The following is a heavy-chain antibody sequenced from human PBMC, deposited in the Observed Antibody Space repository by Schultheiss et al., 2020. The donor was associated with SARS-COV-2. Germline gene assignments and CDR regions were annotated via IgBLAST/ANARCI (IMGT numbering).Heavy chain of an antibody. CDR1: GFTFSSYA. CDR2: ISSSSSYT. V-gene: IGHV3-11*05. D-gene: IGHD2-2*01. J-gene: IGHJ4*02. Sequence: GGSLRLSCAASGFTFSSYAMSWVRQAPGKGLEWVSYISSSSSYTNYADSVKGRFTISRDNAKNSLYLQMNSLRAEDTAVYYCAKDRDASGTLVVQAVLDYWGQGTLVTVSS. CDR3: AKDRDASGTLVVQAVLDY.